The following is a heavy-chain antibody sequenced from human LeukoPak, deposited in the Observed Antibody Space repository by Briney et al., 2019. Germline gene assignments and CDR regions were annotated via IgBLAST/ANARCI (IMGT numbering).Heavy chain of an antibody. CDR1: GFTFRSYE. V-gene: IGHV3-48*03. J-gene: IGHJ4*02. CDR3: VRENRYCSGGSSCRDFDY. CDR2: LSSSGSAF. Sequence: GGSLRLSCEDAGFTFRSYEMNWVRQAPGKGLEWIAYLSSSGSAFSYADSVKGRFTIARDNAKNSVYLQMHSLRVEDTAVYYCVRENRYCSGGSSCRDFDYWGQGTLVTVSS. D-gene: IGHD2-15*01.